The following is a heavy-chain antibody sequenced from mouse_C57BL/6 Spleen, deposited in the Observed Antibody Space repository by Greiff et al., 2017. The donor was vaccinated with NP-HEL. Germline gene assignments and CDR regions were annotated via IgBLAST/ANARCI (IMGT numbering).Heavy chain of an antibody. J-gene: IGHJ1*03. CDR2: IWRGGST. Sequence: VKLMESGPGLVQPSQSLSITCTVSGFSLTSYGVHWVRQSPGKGLEWLGVIWRGGSTDYNAAFMSRLSITKDNSKSQVFFKMNSLQADDTAIYYCAKNGVVAPWYFDVWGTGTTVTVSS. CDR3: AKNGVVAPWYFDV. D-gene: IGHD1-1*01. V-gene: IGHV2-5*01. CDR1: GFSLTSYG.